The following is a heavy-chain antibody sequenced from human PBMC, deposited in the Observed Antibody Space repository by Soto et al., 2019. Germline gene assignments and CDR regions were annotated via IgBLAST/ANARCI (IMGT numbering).Heavy chain of an antibody. J-gene: IGHJ3*02. CDR3: ARGRPTAVAGSAFDI. CDR1: GGSFSGYY. D-gene: IGHD6-19*01. V-gene: IGHV4-34*01. Sequence: SETLSLTCAVYGGSFSGYYWSWIRQPPGKGLEWIGEINHSGSTNYNPSLKSRVTISVDTSKNQFSLKLSSVTAADTAVYYCARGRPTAVAGSAFDIWGQGTMVTVSS. CDR2: INHSGST.